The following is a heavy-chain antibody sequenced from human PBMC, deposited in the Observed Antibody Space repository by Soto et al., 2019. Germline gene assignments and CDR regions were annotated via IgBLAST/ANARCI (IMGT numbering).Heavy chain of an antibody. CDR3: TRPNDGDCSTFDY. CDR1: GFTFSDSA. J-gene: IGHJ4*02. Sequence: EVQLVESGGGLVQPGGSLKLSCAASGFTFSDSAIHWVRQTSGKGLEWVGRIRSKANNYATVYAASLEGRFTISRDDAKNTARRQMNSLKTEDTAVYYCTRPNDGDCSTFDYWGQGTLVIVSS. V-gene: IGHV3-73*02. D-gene: IGHD2-21*02. CDR2: IRSKANNYAT.